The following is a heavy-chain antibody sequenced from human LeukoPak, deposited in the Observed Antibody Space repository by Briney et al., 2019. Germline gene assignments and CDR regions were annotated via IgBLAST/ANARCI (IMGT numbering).Heavy chain of an antibody. Sequence: PSETLSLTCTVSGVSVSSGNCFWAWIRQPPGKGLEWIGYMYYSGSNKYNPSLKSRVTISVDTSKNQFSLKLSSVTAADTAVYYCGRTGFSGYGTVDYWGQGTLVTVSS. CDR1: GVSVSSGNCF. J-gene: IGHJ4*02. V-gene: IGHV4-61*01. CDR3: GRTGFSGYGTVDY. CDR2: MYYSGSN. D-gene: IGHD5-12*01.